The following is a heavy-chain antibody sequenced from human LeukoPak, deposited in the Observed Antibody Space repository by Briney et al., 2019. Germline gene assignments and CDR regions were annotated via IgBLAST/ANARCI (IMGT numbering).Heavy chain of an antibody. J-gene: IGHJ4*02. CDR1: GYTFTDYY. CDR3: EGSREGTSSGGPFDY. V-gene: IGHV1-2*04. CDR2: ISPDSDDT. D-gene: IGHD3-10*01. Sequence: GASVKVSCTASGYTFTDYYLHWVRQAPGHGLEWMGWISPDSDDTNYAQKFQGWVTMTRDTSLTTAYMELSRLTSDDTAVYYCEGSREGTSSGGPFDYWGQGTLVIVSS.